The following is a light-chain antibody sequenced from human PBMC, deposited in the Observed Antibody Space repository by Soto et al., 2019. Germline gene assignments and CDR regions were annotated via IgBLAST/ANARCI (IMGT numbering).Light chain of an antibody. V-gene: IGLV1-51*01. CDR1: SSNIGNNY. Sequence: QSVLTQPPSVSAAPGRKVTISCSGSSSNIGNNYVSWYQQLPGTAPKLLIYDNNKRPSGIPDRFSGSKSGTSATLGITGLQSGDEADYYCGTWDSSLSADVFGTGTKVTVL. CDR2: DNN. CDR3: GTWDSSLSADV. J-gene: IGLJ1*01.